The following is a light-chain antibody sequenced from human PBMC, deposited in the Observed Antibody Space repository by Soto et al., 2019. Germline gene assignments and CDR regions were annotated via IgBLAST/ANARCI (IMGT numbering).Light chain of an antibody. V-gene: IGLV1-40*01. J-gene: IGLJ1*01. Sequence: QSVLTQPPSVSGAPGQRVTISCTGSRSNIGAGYDVHWFQQFPGTAPKLLIYSSYNRPSGVPDRFSGSKSGTSASLAITGLQAEDEADFYCQSYDSSLSAYVFGTGTKLTVL. CDR1: RSNIGAGYD. CDR3: QSYDSSLSAYV. CDR2: SSY.